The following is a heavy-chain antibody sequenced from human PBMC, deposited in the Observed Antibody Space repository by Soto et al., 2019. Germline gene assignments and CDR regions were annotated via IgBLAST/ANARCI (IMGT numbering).Heavy chain of an antibody. Sequence: EVQLVESGGGLVQPGGSPRLSCVVSGLTFSNYWMSWVRQAPGKGLEWVANINQDGSESYYVDSVKGRFTISRDNAKNSLYLQMTSLRAEDTAVYYCARPARECSSPGCANWGQGTLVTVSS. D-gene: IGHD2-2*01. CDR3: ARPARECSSPGCAN. CDR1: GLTFSNYW. J-gene: IGHJ4*02. CDR2: INQDGSES. V-gene: IGHV3-7*01.